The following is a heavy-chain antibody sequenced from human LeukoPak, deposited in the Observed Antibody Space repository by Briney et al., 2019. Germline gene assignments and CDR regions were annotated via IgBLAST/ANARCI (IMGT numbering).Heavy chain of an antibody. CDR3: AKDKLWGGPHAFDI. D-gene: IGHD3-3*01. CDR2: INSDGSST. J-gene: IGHJ3*02. V-gene: IGHV3-74*01. Sequence: GSLRLSCAASGFTFSSYWMHWVRQAPGKGLVWVSRINSDGSSTSYADSVKGRFTISRDNAKNTLYLKMNSLRAEDTAVYYCAKDKLWGGPHAFDIWGQGTMVTVSS. CDR1: GFTFSSYW.